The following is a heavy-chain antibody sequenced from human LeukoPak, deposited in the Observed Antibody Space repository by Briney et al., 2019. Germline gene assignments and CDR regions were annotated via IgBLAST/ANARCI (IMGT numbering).Heavy chain of an antibody. Sequence: GGSLRLSCAASGFTFSRNWMNWVRQAPGKGLEWVANIKQDGSEKYYVDSVKGRFTMSRDNAKNSLYLQMNSLRAEDTAVYYCARADDSGEQDVYYYYYMDVWGKGTTVTVSS. CDR1: GFTFSRNW. CDR2: IKQDGSEK. CDR3: ARADDSGEQDVYYYYYMDV. D-gene: IGHD3-10*01. J-gene: IGHJ6*03. V-gene: IGHV3-7*01.